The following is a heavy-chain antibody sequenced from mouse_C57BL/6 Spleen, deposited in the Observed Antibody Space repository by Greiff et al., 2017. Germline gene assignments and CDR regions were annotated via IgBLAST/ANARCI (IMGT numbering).Heavy chain of an antibody. CDR3: ARVAYYGSGYFDY. CDR2: ISYDGSN. J-gene: IGHJ2*01. V-gene: IGHV3-6*01. D-gene: IGHD1-1*01. CDR1: GYSITSGYY. Sequence: EVQVVESGPGLVKPSQSLSLTCSVTGYSITSGYYWNWIRQFPGNKLEWMGYISYDGSNNYNPSLKNRISITRDTSKNQFFLKLNSVTTEDTATYYCARVAYYGSGYFDYWGQGTTLTVSS.